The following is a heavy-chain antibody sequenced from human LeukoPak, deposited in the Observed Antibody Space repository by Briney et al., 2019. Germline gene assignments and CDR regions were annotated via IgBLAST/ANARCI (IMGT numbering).Heavy chain of an antibody. CDR1: GFTFDDYA. D-gene: IGHD6-13*01. CDR2: ISWNSGSI. J-gene: IGHJ4*03. CDR3: AKRTDGAAAGADFGY. V-gene: IGHV3-9*01. Sequence: GGSLRLSCAASGFTFDDYAMHWVRQAPGKGLEWASGISWNSGSIGYADSVKGRFTISRDNAKNSLYLQMNSLRAEDTALYYWAKRTDGAAAGADFGYWGQGTLGNVSS.